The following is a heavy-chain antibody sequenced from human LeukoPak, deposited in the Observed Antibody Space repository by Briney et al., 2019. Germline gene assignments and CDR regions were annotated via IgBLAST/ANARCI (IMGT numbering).Heavy chain of an antibody. CDR1: GFGISTYS. J-gene: IGHJ6*02. V-gene: IGHV3-21*06. CDR2: ISSSGKYV. CDR3: AQSRVYYGMDV. Sequence: GGSLRLSCSAAGFGISTYSMNWVRQAPGKGLEWVSSISSSGKYVYYGDSVKGRFTLSRDDAKNELYLQMNSLRAEDTAVYYCAQSRVYYGMDVWGQGTTVTVSS.